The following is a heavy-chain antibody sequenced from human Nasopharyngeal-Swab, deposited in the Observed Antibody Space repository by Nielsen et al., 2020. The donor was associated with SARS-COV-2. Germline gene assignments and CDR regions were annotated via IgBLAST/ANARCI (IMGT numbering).Heavy chain of an antibody. CDR3: ARVVSNYYGMDV. Sequence: GESLKISRAASGFTFSSYGMHWVRQAPGKGLEWVAVIWYDGSNKYYADSVKGRFTISRDNSKNTLYLQMNSLRAEDTAVYYCARVVSNYYGMDVWGQGTTVTVSS. CDR2: IWYDGSNK. CDR1: GFTFSSYG. V-gene: IGHV3-33*01. J-gene: IGHJ6*02. D-gene: IGHD1-14*01.